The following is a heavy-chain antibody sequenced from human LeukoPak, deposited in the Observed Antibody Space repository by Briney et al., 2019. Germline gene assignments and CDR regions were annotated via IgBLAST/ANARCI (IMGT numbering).Heavy chain of an antibody. CDR2: INPDSGDT. V-gene: IGHV1-2*02. D-gene: IGHD4-17*01. J-gene: IGHJ4*02. CDR1: GYTFTGYY. CDR3: SRAEAGGAYSYY. Sequence: GSVKLSCKASGYTFTGYYMHWVRQAPGQGLEWMAWINPDSGDTYYAEKLQGRVTMTRDASTSTAYMELSRLTSDDTAVYYCSRAEAGGAYSYYWGQGTLLTVSS.